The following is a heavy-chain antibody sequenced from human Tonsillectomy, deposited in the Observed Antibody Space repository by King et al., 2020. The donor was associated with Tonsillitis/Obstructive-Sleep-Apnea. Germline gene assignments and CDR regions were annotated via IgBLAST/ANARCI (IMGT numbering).Heavy chain of an antibody. CDR2: IYPGDSDT. D-gene: IGHD2-2*01. Sequence: QLVQSGAEVKKPGASLKISCKGSGYSFTTDWIGWVRQMPGKGLEWMGIIYPGDSDTRYSPSFHGQVTISADKSISTAYLQWSSLKASDTAIYYCAKRVAGYCSSTSCPDAFDIWGQGTMVTVSS. V-gene: IGHV5-51*01. J-gene: IGHJ3*02. CDR1: GYSFTTDW. CDR3: AKRVAGYCSSTSCPDAFDI.